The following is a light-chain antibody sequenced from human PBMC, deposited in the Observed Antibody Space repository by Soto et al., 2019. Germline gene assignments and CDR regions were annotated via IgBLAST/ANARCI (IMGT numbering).Light chain of an antibody. V-gene: IGKV1-12*01. Sequence: IQLTQSPSSVSASVGDRVTITCRASQRIDTWLAWYQQKPGKAPDLPIFGASHLQSGVPSRFSGSGSGTDFILTISSLEPEDSAVYYCQQRYSWPPIFTFGPGTKLEIK. CDR2: GAS. CDR3: QQRYSWPPIFT. J-gene: IGKJ3*01. CDR1: QRIDTW.